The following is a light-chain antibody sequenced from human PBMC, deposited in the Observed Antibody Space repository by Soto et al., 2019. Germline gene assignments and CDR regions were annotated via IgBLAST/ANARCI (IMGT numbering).Light chain of an antibody. CDR1: QSVLYRANNKNY. CDR2: WAS. V-gene: IGKV4-1*01. J-gene: IGKJ1*01. Sequence: DIVVTQSPDSLAVSLGERATINCKSSQSVLYRANNKNYLAWLQQKPGHLPKLLISWASTREFEVPDRFSGSGSGTDFTLTISSLQAEDVAVYYCQQYYSTPTFGQGTRVDIK. CDR3: QQYYSTPT.